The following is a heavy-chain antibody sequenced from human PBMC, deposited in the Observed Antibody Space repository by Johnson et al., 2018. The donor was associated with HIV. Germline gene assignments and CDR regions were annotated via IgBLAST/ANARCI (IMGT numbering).Heavy chain of an antibody. D-gene: IGHD6-13*01. CDR1: GFTFSSYA. CDR2: ISYDGSNK. Sequence: HVQLVESGGGVVQPGRSLRLSCAASGFTFSSYAMHWVRQAPGKGLEWVAVISYDGSNKYYADSVKGRFTISRDNSKNTLYLQMNSLRAEDTAVYYCAKSLFAISWPYDAFDMWGQGTMVTVS. J-gene: IGHJ3*02. CDR3: AKSLFAISWPYDAFDM. V-gene: IGHV3-30-3*02.